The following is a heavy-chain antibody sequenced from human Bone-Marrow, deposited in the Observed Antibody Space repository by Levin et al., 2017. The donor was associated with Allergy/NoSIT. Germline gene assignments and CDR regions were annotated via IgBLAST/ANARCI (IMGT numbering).Heavy chain of an antibody. V-gene: IGHV4-59*03. CDR3: ARGHFDTSGYSNPFEY. J-gene: IGHJ4*02. CDR2: IRYSGTT. Sequence: PGGSLRLSCSVSGGSISPYSWTWIRQSPGKGLEWIGYIRYSGTTSYNPSLESRVTISVDTSKNQFSLKLSSVTEADTAIYYCARGHFDTSGYSNPFEYWGQGILVTVSS. CDR1: GGSISPYS. D-gene: IGHD3-22*01.